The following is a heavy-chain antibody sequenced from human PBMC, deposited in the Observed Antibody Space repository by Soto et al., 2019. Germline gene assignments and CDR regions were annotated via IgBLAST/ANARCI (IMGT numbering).Heavy chain of an antibody. V-gene: IGHV3-48*02. J-gene: IGHJ4*02. CDR1: GFTFSSYS. CDR3: ASTYDYSNYDPTFDY. Sequence: GESLKISCAASGFTFSSYSMNWVRQAPGKGLEWVSYISSSSSTIYYADSVKGRFTISRDNAKNSLYLQMNSLRDEDTAVYYCASTYDYSNYDPTFDYWGQGTLVTVSS. CDR2: ISSSSSTI. D-gene: IGHD4-4*01.